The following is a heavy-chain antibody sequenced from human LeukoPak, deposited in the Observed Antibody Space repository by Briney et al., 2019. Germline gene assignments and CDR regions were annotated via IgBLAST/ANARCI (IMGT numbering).Heavy chain of an antibody. CDR2: MNPNSGNT. D-gene: IGHD6-13*01. CDR3: ARPRYSSSWYENWFDP. V-gene: IGHV1-8*01. CDR1: GYTFTSYD. J-gene: IGHJ5*02. Sequence: ASVKVPCMASGYTFTSYDINWVRQATGQGLEWMGWMNPNSGNTGYAQKFQGRVTMTRNTSISTAYMELSSLRSEDTAVYYCARPRYSSSWYENWFDPWGQGTLVTVSS.